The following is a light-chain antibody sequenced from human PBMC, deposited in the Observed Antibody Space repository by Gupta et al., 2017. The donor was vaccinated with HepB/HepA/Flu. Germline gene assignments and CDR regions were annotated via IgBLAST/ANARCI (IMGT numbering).Light chain of an antibody. CDR1: QSISSN. V-gene: IGKV3-15*01. Sequence: EIVLPQSPATLSVSPGERATLSCRASQSISSNLAWYQQKRGQAPRLLIYGAATRATGIPARFSGSGSGTEFTLTIGSLQSEDFAIYYCQQYNNWPRTFGQGTKVEIK. CDR3: QQYNNWPRT. J-gene: IGKJ1*01. CDR2: GAA.